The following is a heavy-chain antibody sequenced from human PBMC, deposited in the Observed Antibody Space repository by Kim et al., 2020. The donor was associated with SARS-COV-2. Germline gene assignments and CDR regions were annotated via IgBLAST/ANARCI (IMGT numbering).Heavy chain of an antibody. Sequence: SETLSLTCTVYGGSFSGYYWSWIRQPPGKGLEWIGEINHSGSTNYNPSLKSRVTISVDTSKNQFSLKLSSVTAADTSVYYCAREELDYGDYVDGMDVWGQGTTVTVSS. J-gene: IGHJ6*02. CDR2: INHSGST. D-gene: IGHD4-17*01. CDR1: GGSFSGYY. CDR3: AREELDYGDYVDGMDV. V-gene: IGHV4-34*01.